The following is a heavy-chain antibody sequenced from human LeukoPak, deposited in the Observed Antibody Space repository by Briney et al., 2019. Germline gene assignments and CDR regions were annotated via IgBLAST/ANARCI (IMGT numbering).Heavy chain of an antibody. V-gene: IGHV7-4-1*04. D-gene: IGHD6-6*01. CDR3: ARGGSRYSTSGTVDY. CDR2: ISTNTGNP. CDR1: GYSFTSYV. J-gene: IGHJ4*02. Sequence: ASVKVSCKDSGYSFTSYVLNWVRQAPGQGLEWMGWISTNTGNPTYAQGFTGRFVFSLDTSISMTYLQINSLKAEDTAVYYCARGGSRYSTSGTVDYWGQGTLVTVSS.